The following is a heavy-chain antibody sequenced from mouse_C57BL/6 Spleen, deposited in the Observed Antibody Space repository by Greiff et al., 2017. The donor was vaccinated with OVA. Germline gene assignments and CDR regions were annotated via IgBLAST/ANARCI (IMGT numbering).Heavy chain of an antibody. D-gene: IGHD3-2*02. CDR2: INYDGSST. J-gene: IGHJ4*01. V-gene: IGHV5-16*01. Sequence: DVKLVESEGGLVQPGSSMKLSCTASGFTFSDYYMAWVRQVPEKGLEWVANINYDGSSTYYLDSLKSRFIISRDNAKNILYLQMSSLKSEDTATYYCARGTAQANYAMDYWGQGTSVTVSS. CDR1: GFTFSDYY. CDR3: ARGTAQANYAMDY.